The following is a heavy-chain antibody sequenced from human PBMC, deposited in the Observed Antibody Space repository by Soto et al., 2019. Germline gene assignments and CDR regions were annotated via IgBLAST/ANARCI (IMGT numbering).Heavy chain of an antibody. CDR2: IYHSGST. CDR3: ARGGYCTNGVCYMGYNWFDP. Sequence: QLQLQESGSGLVKPSQTLSLTCAVSGGSISSGGYSWSWIQQPPGKGLEWIGYIYHSGSTYYNPSLKSRVTISVDRSKNQFSLKLSSVTAADTAVYYCARGGYCTNGVCYMGYNWFDPWGQGTLVTVSS. D-gene: IGHD2-8*01. V-gene: IGHV4-30-2*01. CDR1: GGSISSGGYS. J-gene: IGHJ5*02.